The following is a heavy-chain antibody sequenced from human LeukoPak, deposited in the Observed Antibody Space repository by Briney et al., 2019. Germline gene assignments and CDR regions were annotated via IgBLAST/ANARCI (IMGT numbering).Heavy chain of an antibody. Sequence: PSETLSLTCTVFGGSFSGYYWSWIRQPPDKGLEWIGEINPSGSTNYNPSLKSRVTISVDTSKNQFSLKLSSVTAADTAVYYCARANYYGSGSQWFDPWGQGTLVTVSS. CDR1: GGSFSGYY. CDR3: ARANYYGSGSQWFDP. D-gene: IGHD3-10*01. CDR2: INPSGST. V-gene: IGHV4-34*01. J-gene: IGHJ5*02.